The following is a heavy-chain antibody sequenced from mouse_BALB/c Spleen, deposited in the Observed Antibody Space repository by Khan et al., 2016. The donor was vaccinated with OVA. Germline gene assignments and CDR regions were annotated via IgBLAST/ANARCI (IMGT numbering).Heavy chain of an antibody. CDR2: IKGNGGGI. J-gene: IGHJ3*01. D-gene: IGHD2-2*01. CDR3: ARHYGYDGGFAY. CDR1: GFTFSNYY. Sequence: EVELVESGGGLVKLGGSLKLSCAASGFTFSNYYMSWIRQTQAKTLELIAAIKGNGGGIYYQETVKGRFTISKDNAKNTFYLQMSSLKSEDTAVYYCARHYGYDGGFAYWGQGTLVSVSA. V-gene: IGHV5-6-2*01.